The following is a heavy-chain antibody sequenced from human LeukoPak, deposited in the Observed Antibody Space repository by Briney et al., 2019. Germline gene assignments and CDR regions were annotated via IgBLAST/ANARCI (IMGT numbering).Heavy chain of an antibody. CDR3: ARGYSSSWYRGGWFDP. J-gene: IGHJ5*02. D-gene: IGHD6-13*01. CDR2: ISRDNANT. V-gene: IGHV1-18*01. CDR1: GYTFTSYG. Sequence: ASVTVSCKASGYTFTSYGVSWVRQAPGQGLEWMGWISRDNANTKYAQKFQGRVTMTTDTSTTTSYLDLRSLRSDDTAVYYCARGYSSSWYRGGWFDPWGQGTLVTVSS.